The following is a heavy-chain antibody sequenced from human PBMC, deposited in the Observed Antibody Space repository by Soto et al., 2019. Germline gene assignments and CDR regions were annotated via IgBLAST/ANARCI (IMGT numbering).Heavy chain of an antibody. J-gene: IGHJ6*02. CDR3: VKDGNNYAVDA. D-gene: IGHD5-18*01. CDR2: ISWDSGSE. CDR1: GFTFDDHA. V-gene: IGHV3-9*01. Sequence: VQLVESGGGLVQPGRSLRLSCTASGFTFDDHAMHWVRQAPGKGPEWVSGISWDSGSEVYADSVRGRFTIFRDNAKNSLYVQMNSLRAEDTALYYCVKDGNNYAVDAWGQGTTVIVSS.